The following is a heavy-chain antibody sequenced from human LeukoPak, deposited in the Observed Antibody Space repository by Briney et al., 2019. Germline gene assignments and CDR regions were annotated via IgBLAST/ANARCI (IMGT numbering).Heavy chain of an antibody. CDR2: INPSGGST. Sequence: ASVKVSCKASGYTFTSYYMHWVRQAPGQGLEWMGIINPSGGSTSYAQKFQGRVTMTRDTSTSTVYMELSSLRSEDTAVYYCARDYLRRYFDWTTPGYWGQGTLVTVSS. CDR1: GYTFTSYY. V-gene: IGHV1-46*01. J-gene: IGHJ4*02. D-gene: IGHD3-9*01. CDR3: ARDYLRRYFDWTTPGY.